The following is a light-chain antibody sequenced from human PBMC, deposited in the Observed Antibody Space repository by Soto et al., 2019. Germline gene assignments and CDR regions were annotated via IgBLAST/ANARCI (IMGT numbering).Light chain of an antibody. CDR3: QTWGSGIQV. J-gene: IGLJ3*02. CDR2: VDSDGSH. V-gene: IGLV4-69*01. CDR1: SGHSRYA. Sequence: QLVLTQSPSASASLGDSVKLTCTLSSGHSRYAIAWHHQQPEKGPRYLMIVDSDGSHTKGDGIPDRFSGSSSGSERYLTISGLQSEDEADYYCQTWGSGIQVFGGGTQLTVL.